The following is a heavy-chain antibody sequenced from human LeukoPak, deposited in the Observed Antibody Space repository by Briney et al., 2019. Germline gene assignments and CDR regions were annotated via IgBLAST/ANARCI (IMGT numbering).Heavy chain of an antibody. CDR1: GYTFTGYY. CDR3: ARDWGAYYYDSSGSLDY. Sequence: ASVKVSCTASGYTFTGYYMHWVRQAPGQGLEWMGWINPNSGGTNYAQKFQGRVTMTRDTSISTAYMELSRLRSDDTAVYYCARDWGAYYYDSSGSLDYWGQGTLVTVSS. V-gene: IGHV1-2*02. D-gene: IGHD3-22*01. CDR2: INPNSGGT. J-gene: IGHJ4*02.